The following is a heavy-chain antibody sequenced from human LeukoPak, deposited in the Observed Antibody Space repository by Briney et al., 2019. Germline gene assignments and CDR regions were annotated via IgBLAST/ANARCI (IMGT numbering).Heavy chain of an antibody. CDR3: ATVRYDYVWGSYRRFDY. CDR1: GYTFTDYY. J-gene: IGHJ4*02. Sequence: GASVKISCKASGYTFTDYYMHWVQQAPGKGLEWMGRVDPEDGETIYAEKFQGRVTITADTSTDTAYMELSSLRSEDTAVYYCATVRYDYVWGSYRRFDYWGQGTLVTVSS. CDR2: VDPEDGET. V-gene: IGHV1-69-2*01. D-gene: IGHD3-16*02.